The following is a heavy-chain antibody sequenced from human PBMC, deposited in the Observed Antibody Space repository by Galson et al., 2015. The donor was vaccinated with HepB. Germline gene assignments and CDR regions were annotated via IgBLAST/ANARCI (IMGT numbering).Heavy chain of an antibody. Sequence: SVKVSCKASGYTFTSYGISWVRQAPGQGLEWMGWISAYNGNTNYAQKLQGRVTMTTDTSTSTAYMELRSLRSDDTAVYYCARDSGLWFGEFPAFDIWGQGTMVTVSS. V-gene: IGHV1-18*04. CDR3: ARDSGLWFGEFPAFDI. CDR2: ISAYNGNT. CDR1: GYTFTSYG. J-gene: IGHJ3*02. D-gene: IGHD3-10*01.